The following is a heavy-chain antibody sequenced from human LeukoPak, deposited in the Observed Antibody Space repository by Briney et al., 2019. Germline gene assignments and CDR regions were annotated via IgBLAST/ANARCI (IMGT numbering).Heavy chain of an antibody. D-gene: IGHD1-26*01. V-gene: IGHV3-49*03. CDR1: GFTFGDYA. CDR2: IRSKAYGGTT. CDR3: TRDYSGSYYPHSDAFDI. J-gene: IGHJ3*02. Sequence: GGSLRLSCTASGFTFGDYAMSWFRQAPGKGLEWVGFIRSKAYGGTTEYAASVKGRFTISRDDSKSIAYLQMNSLKTEDTAVYYCTRDYSGSYYPHSDAFDIWGQGTMVTVSS.